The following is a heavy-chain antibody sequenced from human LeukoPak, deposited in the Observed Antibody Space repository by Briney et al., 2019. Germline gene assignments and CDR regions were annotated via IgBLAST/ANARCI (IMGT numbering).Heavy chain of an antibody. J-gene: IGHJ6*03. Sequence: GGSLRLSCAASGFTFSSYWMSWVRQAPGKGLEWVANIKQDGREKYYVDSVKGRFTISRDNAKNSLYLQMNSLRAEDTAVYYCARDLAGVTMVRGQTQYYYYYYMDVWGKGTTVTVSS. CDR2: IKQDGREK. CDR3: ARDLAGVTMVRGQTQYYYYYYMDV. D-gene: IGHD3-10*01. CDR1: GFTFSSYW. V-gene: IGHV3-7*01.